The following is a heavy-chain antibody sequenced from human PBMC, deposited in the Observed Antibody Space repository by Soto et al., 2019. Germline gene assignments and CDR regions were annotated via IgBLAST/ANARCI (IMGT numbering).Heavy chain of an antibody. D-gene: IGHD6-19*01. CDR2: ISGSGGST. V-gene: IGHV3-23*01. Sequence: GGSLRLSCAASGFTFSSYAMSWVRQAPGKGLEWVSAISGSGGSTYYADSVKGRFTISRDNSKNTLYLQMNSLRAEDTAVYYCAKVASGSGWYSGGSGFDYWGQGTLVTVSS. J-gene: IGHJ4*02. CDR1: GFTFSSYA. CDR3: AKVASGSGWYSGGSGFDY.